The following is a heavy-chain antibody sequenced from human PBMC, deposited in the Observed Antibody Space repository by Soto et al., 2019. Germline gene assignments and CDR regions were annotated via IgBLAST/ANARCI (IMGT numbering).Heavy chain of an antibody. J-gene: IGHJ3*02. V-gene: IGHV3-64*01. CDR2: ISSNGGST. Sequence: WGSLRLSCAASGFTFSSYAMHWVRQAPGKGLEYVSAISSNGGSTYYANSVKGRFTISRDNSKNTLYLQMGSLRAEDMAVYYCARAGYCSGGSCYSGAFDIWGQGTMVTVSS. D-gene: IGHD2-15*01. CDR1: GFTFSSYA. CDR3: ARAGYCSGGSCYSGAFDI.